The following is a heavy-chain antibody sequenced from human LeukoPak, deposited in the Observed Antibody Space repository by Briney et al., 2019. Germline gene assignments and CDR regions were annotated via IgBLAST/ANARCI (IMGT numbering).Heavy chain of an antibody. J-gene: IGHJ3*02. D-gene: IGHD4-17*01. Sequence: SETLSLTCTVSGGSISSYYWSWIRQPPGKGLEWIGYIYYSGSTNYNPSLKSRVTISVDTSKNQFSLKLSSVTAADTAVYYCARPLGATTVSGVGAFDIWGQGTMVTVSS. CDR1: GGSISSYY. V-gene: IGHV4-59*08. CDR2: IYYSGST. CDR3: ARPLGATTVSGVGAFDI.